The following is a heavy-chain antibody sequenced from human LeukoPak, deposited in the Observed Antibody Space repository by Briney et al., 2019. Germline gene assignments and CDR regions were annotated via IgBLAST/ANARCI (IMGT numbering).Heavy chain of an antibody. CDR1: GGTFSSYA. CDR2: IIPILGIA. Sequence: ASVKVSCKASGGTFSSYAISWVRQAPGQGLEWMGRIIPILGIANYAQKFQGRVTITADKSTSTAYLELSSLRSEDTAVYYCARLSSRPKPPKEDYWGQGTLVTVSS. J-gene: IGHJ4*02. V-gene: IGHV1-69*04. D-gene: IGHD6-6*01. CDR3: ARLSSRPKPPKEDY.